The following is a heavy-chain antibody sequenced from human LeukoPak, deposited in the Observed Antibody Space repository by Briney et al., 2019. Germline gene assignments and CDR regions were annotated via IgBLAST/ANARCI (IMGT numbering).Heavy chain of an antibody. J-gene: IGHJ3*02. CDR2: IYYSGNT. D-gene: IGHD5/OR15-5a*01. Sequence: TSQTLSLTCTVSGGSISSNSYYWGWIRQPPGKGLEWIGSIYYSGNTYYNPSLKSRVTISVDTSKNQFSLKLSSVTAADTAVYYCAIHEAVYDAFDIWGQGTMVTVSS. CDR3: AIHEAVYDAFDI. V-gene: IGHV4-39*01. CDR1: GGSISSNSYY.